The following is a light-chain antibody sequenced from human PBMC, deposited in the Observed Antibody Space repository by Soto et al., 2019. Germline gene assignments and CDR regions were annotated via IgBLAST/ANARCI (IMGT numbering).Light chain of an antibody. Sequence: EIVMTQSPGTLSVSPGERATLSCRASENLNTNLAWYQQRPGQAPRLLIYGASTRATGVPARFTGSGSGTDFTLTISCLQFEDFAVYFCQQYKNWPPWTFGQGTKVDI. CDR3: QQYKNWPPWT. V-gene: IGKV3-15*01. CDR2: GAS. CDR1: ENLNTN. J-gene: IGKJ1*01.